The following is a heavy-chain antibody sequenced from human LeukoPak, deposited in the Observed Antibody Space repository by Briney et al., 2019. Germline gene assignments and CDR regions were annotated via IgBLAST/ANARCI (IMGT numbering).Heavy chain of an antibody. CDR1: GGSISSYY. CDR3: ARERDSSGCIDY. D-gene: IGHD6-19*01. CDR2: IYYSGST. J-gene: IGHJ4*02. V-gene: IGHV4-59*01. Sequence: SETLSLTCTVSGGSISSYYWSWIRQPPGKGLEWIGYIYYSGSTNYNPSLKSRVTISVDTSKNQFSLKLSSVTAADTAVYYCARERDSSGCIDYWGQGTLVTVSS.